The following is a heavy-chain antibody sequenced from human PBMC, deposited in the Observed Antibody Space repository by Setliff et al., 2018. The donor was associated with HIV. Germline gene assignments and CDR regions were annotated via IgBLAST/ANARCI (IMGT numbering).Heavy chain of an antibody. D-gene: IGHD3-22*01. CDR2: IYTSGST. Sequence: SETLSLTCTVSGGSISSYYWSWIRQPPGKGLEWIGYIYTSGSTNYNPSLKSRVTISVDTSKNQFSLKLSSVTAADTAVYYCTRGYDSSGYAFDSWGQGTLVTVSS. J-gene: IGHJ4*02. CDR1: GGSISSYY. CDR3: TRGYDSSGYAFDS. V-gene: IGHV4-4*08.